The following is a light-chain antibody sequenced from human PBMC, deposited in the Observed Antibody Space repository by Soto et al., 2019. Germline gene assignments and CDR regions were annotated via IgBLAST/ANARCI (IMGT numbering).Light chain of an antibody. CDR2: DAS. Sequence: DIQMTQSPSTLSASVGDRVTITCRASQSISSWLAWYQRKPGKAPKLLIFDASNLGSGVPSRFSGSGFGTDFTLTISSLQPDDFATYYCQHYNRYPLTFGGGTKVEIK. V-gene: IGKV1-5*01. CDR1: QSISSW. CDR3: QHYNRYPLT. J-gene: IGKJ4*01.